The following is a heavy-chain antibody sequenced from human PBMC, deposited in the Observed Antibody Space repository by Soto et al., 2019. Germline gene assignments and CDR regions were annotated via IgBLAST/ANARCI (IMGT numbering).Heavy chain of an antibody. Sequence: ASETLSLTCTVSGGSISSYYWIWIRQPPGKGLEWIGYIYYSGSTNCNPSLKSRVTISVDTSKNQFSLKLSSVTAADTAVYYCAREIVVVVPAAIGYWFDPWGQGTLVTVSS. CDR3: AREIVVVVPAAIGYWFDP. CDR1: GGSISSYY. J-gene: IGHJ5*02. V-gene: IGHV4-59*01. D-gene: IGHD2-2*02. CDR2: IYYSGST.